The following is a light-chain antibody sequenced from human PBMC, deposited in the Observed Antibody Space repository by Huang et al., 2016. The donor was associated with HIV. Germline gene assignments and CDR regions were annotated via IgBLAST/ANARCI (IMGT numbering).Light chain of an antibody. J-gene: IGKJ3*01. CDR1: RSISTN. Sequence: IVMTQSPATLSVSPGERATLSCRASRSISTNLAWYQQRRGQVPRLLIYDASTRATGIPARFSGSGSGTECTLTISSLQSEDFAVYFCQQYNNWPPEGTFGPGTRVDMK. CDR2: DAS. V-gene: IGKV3-15*01. CDR3: QQYNNWPPEGT.